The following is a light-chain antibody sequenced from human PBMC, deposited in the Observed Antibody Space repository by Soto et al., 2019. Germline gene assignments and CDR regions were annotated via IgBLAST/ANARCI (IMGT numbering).Light chain of an antibody. CDR2: EVF. CDR3: MQSLSLPLT. Sequence: DLVMTQTPLSLSVTPGQPSSISCKSSQSLMHNNGRTYLYWYLQKPGQPPQLLMYEVFNRFSGVPDRFSGSGSGTDFTLKISRVEAEDVGVYYFMQSLSLPLTFGRGIKVEIK. V-gene: IGKV2D-29*01. CDR1: QSLMHNNGRTY. J-gene: IGKJ4*01.